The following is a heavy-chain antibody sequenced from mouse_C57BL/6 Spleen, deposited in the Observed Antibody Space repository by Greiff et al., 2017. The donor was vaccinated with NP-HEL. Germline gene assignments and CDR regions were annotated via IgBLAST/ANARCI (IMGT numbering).Heavy chain of an antibody. CDR2: INPCSGYT. CDR1: GYTFTSYT. V-gene: IGHV1-4*01. Sequence: QVQLKESGAELARPGASVKMSCKASGYTFTSYTMHWVKQRPGQGLEWIGYINPCSGYTKYNQKFKDKATLTADKSSSTAYMQLSSLTSEDSAVYYCARFGNDEFVGDYWGQGTTLTVSS. J-gene: IGHJ2*01. CDR3: ARFGNDEFVGDY. D-gene: IGHD2-2*01.